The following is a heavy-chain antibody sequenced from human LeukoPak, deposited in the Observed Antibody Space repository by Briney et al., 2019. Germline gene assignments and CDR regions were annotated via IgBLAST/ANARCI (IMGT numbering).Heavy chain of an antibody. J-gene: IGHJ6*03. CDR1: GFTFSSYW. D-gene: IGHD3-9*01. V-gene: IGHV3-7*01. Sequence: PGGSLRLSCAASGFTFSSYWMSWVRQAPGKGLEWVANIKQDGSEKYYVDSVKGRFTISRDNAKNSLYLQMNSLRAEDTAVYYCARDVYEYYDILTGYLGYMDVWGKGTTVTVSS. CDR3: ARDVYEYYDILTGYLGYMDV. CDR2: IKQDGSEK.